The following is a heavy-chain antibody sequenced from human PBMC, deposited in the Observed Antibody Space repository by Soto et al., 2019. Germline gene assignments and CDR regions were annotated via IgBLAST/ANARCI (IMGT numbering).Heavy chain of an antibody. CDR2: ISSSSSTI. CDR3: ARGMVYYGSGSYPLAFGY. Sequence: EVQLVESGGGLVQPGGSLRLSCAASGFTFSSYSMNWVRQAPGKGLEWVSYISSSSSTIYYADSVKGRFTISRDNPKNSLYLQMNSRRAEDTAVYYCARGMVYYGSGSYPLAFGYWGQGTLVTASS. D-gene: IGHD3-10*01. CDR1: GFTFSSYS. J-gene: IGHJ4*02. V-gene: IGHV3-48*01.